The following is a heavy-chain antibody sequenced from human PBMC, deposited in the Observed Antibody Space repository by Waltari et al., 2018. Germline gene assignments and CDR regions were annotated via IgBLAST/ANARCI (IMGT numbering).Heavy chain of an antibody. D-gene: IGHD3-3*01. CDR1: GYTFTSYD. CDR2: MNPNSGNT. V-gene: IGHV1-8*01. CDR3: ARGDTYYDFWSGYYDKYYFDY. J-gene: IGHJ4*02. Sequence: QVQLVQSGAEVKKPGASVKVSCKASGYTFTSYDINWVRQATGQGLEWMGWMNPNSGNTGYAQKFQGRVTRTRNTSISTAYMELSSLRSEDTAVYYCARGDTYYDFWSGYYDKYYFDYWGQGTLVTVSS.